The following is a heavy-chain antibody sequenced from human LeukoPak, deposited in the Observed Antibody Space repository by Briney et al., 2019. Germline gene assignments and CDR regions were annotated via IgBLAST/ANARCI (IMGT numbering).Heavy chain of an antibody. J-gene: IGHJ5*02. CDR1: GGSFSGYY. CDR2: INHSGST. D-gene: IGHD6-6*01. V-gene: IGHV4-34*01. Sequence: SSETLSLTCAVYGGSFSGYYWSWIRQPPGKGLEWIGEINHSGSTNYNPSLKSRVTISVDTSKNQFSLKLSSVTAADTAVYYCATSNSDEYNWFDPWGQGTLVTVSS. CDR3: ATSNSDEYNWFDP.